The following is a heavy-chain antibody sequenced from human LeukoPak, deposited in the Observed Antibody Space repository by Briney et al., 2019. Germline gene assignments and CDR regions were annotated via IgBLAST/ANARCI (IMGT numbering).Heavy chain of an antibody. CDR1: GYTFTSYG. Sequence: GASVKVSCKASGYTFTSYGISWVRQAPGQGLEWMGWISAYNGNTNYAQKLQGRVTMTTDTSTSTAYMELRSLRSDDTAVYYCARDHHIAASDAFDIWGQGTMVTVSS. V-gene: IGHV1-18*01. CDR2: ISAYNGNT. D-gene: IGHD6-13*01. J-gene: IGHJ3*02. CDR3: ARDHHIAASDAFDI.